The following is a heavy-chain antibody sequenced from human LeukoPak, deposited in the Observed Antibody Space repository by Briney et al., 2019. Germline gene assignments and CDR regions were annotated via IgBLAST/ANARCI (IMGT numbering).Heavy chain of an antibody. Sequence: GGSLRLSCAASGFTFDDYGMSWVRQAPGKGLEWVSSISSSSSYIYYADSVKGRFTISRDNAKNSLYLQMNSLRAEDTAVYYCARDFMREPYNWFDPWGQGTLVTVSS. D-gene: IGHD1-26*01. CDR1: GFTFDDYG. J-gene: IGHJ5*02. CDR2: ISSSSSYI. CDR3: ARDFMREPYNWFDP. V-gene: IGHV3-21*01.